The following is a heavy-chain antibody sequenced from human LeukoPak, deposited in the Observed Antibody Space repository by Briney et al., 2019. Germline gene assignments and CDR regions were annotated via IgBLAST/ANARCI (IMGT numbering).Heavy chain of an antibody. J-gene: IGHJ4*02. D-gene: IGHD3-16*01. CDR3: ARGGGYSFDF. CDR1: GDSVSSNNAS. V-gene: IGHV6-1*01. Sequence: SQTLSLSRPISGDSVSSNNASWHWIRQSPSRGLEWLGRTYYRSKWHNDYAISLTSRITVNPDTSKNQFSLQLTSVTPEDTAVYFCARGGGYSFDFWGQGSNLSVSS. CDR2: TYYRSKWHN.